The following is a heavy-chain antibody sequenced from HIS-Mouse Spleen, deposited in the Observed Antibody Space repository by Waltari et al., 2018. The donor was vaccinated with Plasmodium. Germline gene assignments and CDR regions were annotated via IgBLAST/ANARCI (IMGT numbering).Heavy chain of an antibody. Sequence: FSSYSMNWVRQAPGKGLEWVSSISSSSSYIYYADSVKGRFTISRDNAKNSLYLQMNSLRAEDTAVYYCAREDILTGYYNDYWYFDLWGRGTLVTVSS. CDR2: ISSSSSYI. CDR3: AREDILTGYYNDYWYFDL. V-gene: IGHV3-21*01. J-gene: IGHJ2*01. D-gene: IGHD3-9*01. CDR1: FSSYS.